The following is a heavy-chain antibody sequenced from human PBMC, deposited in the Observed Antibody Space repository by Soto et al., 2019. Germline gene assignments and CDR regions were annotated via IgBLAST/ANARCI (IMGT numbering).Heavy chain of an antibody. V-gene: IGHV4-39*01. CDR3: ARLVGAYDFWSGYSFAEYYYGMDV. CDR1: GGSISSSSYY. D-gene: IGHD3-3*01. Sequence: SETLSLTCPVSGGSISSSSYYWGWIRQPPGKGLEWIGSIYYSGSTYYNPSLKSRVTISVDTSKNQFSLKLSSVTAADTAVYYCARLVGAYDFWSGYSFAEYYYGMDVWGQGTTVTVSS. J-gene: IGHJ6*02. CDR2: IYYSGST.